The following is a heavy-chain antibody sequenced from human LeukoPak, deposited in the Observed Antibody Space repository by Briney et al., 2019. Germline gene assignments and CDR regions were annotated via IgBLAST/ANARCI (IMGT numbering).Heavy chain of an antibody. CDR1: GGSISSSSYY. CDR3: ASLDGTHYVWGSYRFKGGSWYFDY. CDR2: IYYSGST. J-gene: IGHJ4*02. D-gene: IGHD3-16*02. Sequence: SETLSLTCTVSGGSISSSSYYWGWIRQPPGKGLEWIGSIYYSGSTYYNPSLKSRVTISVDTSKNQFSLKLGSVTAADTAVYYCASLDGTHYVWGSYRFKGGSWYFDYWGQGTLVTVSS. V-gene: IGHV4-39*07.